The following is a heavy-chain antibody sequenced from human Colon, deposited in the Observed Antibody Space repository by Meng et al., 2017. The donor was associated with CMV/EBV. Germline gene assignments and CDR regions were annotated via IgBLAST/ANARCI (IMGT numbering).Heavy chain of an antibody. V-gene: IGHV3-23*01. CDR2: ISWNSGGT. D-gene: IGHD5/OR15-5a*01. J-gene: IGHJ4*02. Sequence: GGSLRLSCAASGFTFDDFAMHWVRQAPGKGLEWVSSISWNSGGTYYADSVKGRFTISRDNSKNTLYLQMNTLRGEDTAVYYCAKDRYENSVNYFDSWGQGTLVTVSS. CDR3: AKDRYENSVNYFDS. CDR1: GFTFDDFA.